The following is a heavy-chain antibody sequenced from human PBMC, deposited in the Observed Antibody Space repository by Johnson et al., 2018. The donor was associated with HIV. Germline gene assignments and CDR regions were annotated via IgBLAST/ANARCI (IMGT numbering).Heavy chain of an antibody. D-gene: IGHD4-17*01. CDR3: AGAPLRHDAFDI. V-gene: IGHV3-23*04. J-gene: IGHJ3*02. CDR1: GFTFSIYW. Sequence: VQLVESGGGLVQPGGSLRLSCAASGFTFSIYWMSWVRQAPGTGLEWVSVITGDGGRTHYADPVKGRFTISRDNSKNTLYLQMNSLRAEDTAVYYCAGAPLRHDAFDIWGQGTMVTVSS. CDR2: ITGDGGRT.